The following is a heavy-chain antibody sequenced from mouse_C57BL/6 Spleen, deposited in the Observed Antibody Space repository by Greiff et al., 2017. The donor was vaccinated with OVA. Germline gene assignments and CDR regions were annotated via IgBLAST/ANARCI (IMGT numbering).Heavy chain of an antibody. Sequence: EVKLMESGGGLVKPGGSLKLSCAASEFTFSDYGMHWVRQAPEKGLEWVAYISSGSSTIYYADTVKGRFTISRDNAKNTLFLQMTSLRSEDTAMYYCARDYGSSYHFDYWGQGTTLTVSS. CDR2: ISSGSSTI. CDR1: EFTFSDYG. V-gene: IGHV5-17*01. CDR3: ARDYGSSYHFDY. D-gene: IGHD1-1*01. J-gene: IGHJ2*01.